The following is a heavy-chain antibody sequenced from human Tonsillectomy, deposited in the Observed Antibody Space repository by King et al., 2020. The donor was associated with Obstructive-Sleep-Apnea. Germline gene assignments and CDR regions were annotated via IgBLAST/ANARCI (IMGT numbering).Heavy chain of an antibody. J-gene: IGHJ4*02. CDR2: INPKSGGA. CDR3: AIWLSGYFDY. CDR1: GYTFTDYY. V-gene: IGHV1-2*02. D-gene: IGHD3-10*01. Sequence: QLVQSGAKVKKPGASVKVSCKASGYTFTDYYLHWVRLAPGQGLEWMGWINPKSGGANSAKNFQGRVTMTRDTSISTAYMDLSRLRSDDTAVYYCAIWLSGYFDYWGQGTLVTVSS.